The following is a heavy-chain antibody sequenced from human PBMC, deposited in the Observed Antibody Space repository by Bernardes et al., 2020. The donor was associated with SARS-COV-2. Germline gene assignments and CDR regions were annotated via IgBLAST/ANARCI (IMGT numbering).Heavy chain of an antibody. CDR3: ARGSYDILTGTALTPV. Sequence: GGSLRLSCAASGFTFSSYAMSWVRKAPGKGLEWVSAISGSGGSTYYADSVKGRFTISRDNSKNTLYLQMNSLRAEDTAVYYCARGSYDILTGTALTPVWGQGTTVTVSS. J-gene: IGHJ6*02. CDR2: ISGSGGST. V-gene: IGHV3-23*01. D-gene: IGHD3-9*01. CDR1: GFTFSSYA.